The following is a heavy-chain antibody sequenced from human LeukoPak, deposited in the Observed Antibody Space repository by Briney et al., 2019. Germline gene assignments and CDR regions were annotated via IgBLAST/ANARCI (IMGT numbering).Heavy chain of an antibody. Sequence: GGSLRLSCAASGFTFSSYAMHWVRQAPGKGLEWVAVISYDGSNKYYADSVKGRFTISRDNSKNTLYLQMNSLRAEDTAVYYCARERVYYFDYWGQRTLVTVSS. CDR3: ARERVYYFDY. V-gene: IGHV3-30*04. J-gene: IGHJ4*02. CDR2: ISYDGSNK. CDR1: GFTFSSYA.